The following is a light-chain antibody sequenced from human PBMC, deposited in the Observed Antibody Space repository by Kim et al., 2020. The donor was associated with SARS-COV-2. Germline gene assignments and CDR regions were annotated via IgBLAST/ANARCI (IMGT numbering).Light chain of an antibody. V-gene: IGKV1-6*01. CDR1: QALSTD. Sequence: ASLGAGATLTCRASQALSTDFTWYQQKPGRAPQLLIYPASSLVSGVPSRFSGSGSDTLFTLSISSLQPEDFATYYCLQDYTYPRTFGQGTKVDIK. CDR3: LQDYTYPRT. J-gene: IGKJ1*01. CDR2: PAS.